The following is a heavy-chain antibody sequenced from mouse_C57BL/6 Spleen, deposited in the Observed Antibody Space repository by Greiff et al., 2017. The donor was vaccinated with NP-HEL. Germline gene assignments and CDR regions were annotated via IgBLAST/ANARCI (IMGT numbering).Heavy chain of an antibody. CDR1: GYTFTSYW. V-gene: IGHV1-64*01. J-gene: IGHJ1*03. Sequence: QVQLQQPGAELVKPGASVKLSCKASGYTFTSYWMHWVKQRPGQGLEWIGMIHPNSGSTNYNEKFKSKATLTVDKSSSTAYMQLSSLTSEDSAVYYCAGLRPSYWYFDVWGTGTTVTVSS. CDR3: AGLRPSYWYFDV. D-gene: IGHD2-2*01. CDR2: IHPNSGST.